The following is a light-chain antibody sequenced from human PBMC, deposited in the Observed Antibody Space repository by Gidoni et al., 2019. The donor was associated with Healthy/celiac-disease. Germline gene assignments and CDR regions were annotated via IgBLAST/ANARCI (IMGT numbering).Light chain of an antibody. Sequence: EIVLTQSPGTLSLSPGERATLSCRASQSVSSSYLAWYQQKPGQAPRLLIYGSSSRATGIPDRFSGSGSETDFTLTISRLEPEDFAVYYCRQSGSSPGLTFGGGTKVEIK. CDR3: RQSGSSPGLT. V-gene: IGKV3-20*01. CDR1: QSVSSSY. CDR2: GSS. J-gene: IGKJ4*01.